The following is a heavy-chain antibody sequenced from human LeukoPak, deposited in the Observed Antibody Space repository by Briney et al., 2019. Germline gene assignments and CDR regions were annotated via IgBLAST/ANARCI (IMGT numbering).Heavy chain of an antibody. Sequence: GGSLRLSCAASGLTFSSYSMNWVRRAPGKGLEWVSSISSSSSSIYYADSVKGRFTISRDNAKNSLYLQMNSLRAEDTAVYYCACGGTYLPYWGQGTLVTVSS. CDR1: GLTFSSYS. CDR2: ISSSSSSI. D-gene: IGHD1-26*01. V-gene: IGHV3-21*01. J-gene: IGHJ4*02. CDR3: ACGGTYLPY.